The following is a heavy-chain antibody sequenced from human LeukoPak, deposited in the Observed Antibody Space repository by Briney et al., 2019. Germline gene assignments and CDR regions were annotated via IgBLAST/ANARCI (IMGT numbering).Heavy chain of an antibody. CDR2: INTNTGNP. D-gene: IGHD2-21*01. J-gene: IGHJ6*02. V-gene: IGHV7-4-1*02. CDR1: GYIFTSYA. Sequence: ASVKVSCKASGYIFTSYAMNWVRQAPGQGLEWMGWINTNTGNPTYAQGFTGRFVFSLDTSVSTAYLQISSLKAEDPAVYYCARGVRGPYYSDMDVWGQGTTVTVSS. CDR3: ARGVRGPYYSDMDV.